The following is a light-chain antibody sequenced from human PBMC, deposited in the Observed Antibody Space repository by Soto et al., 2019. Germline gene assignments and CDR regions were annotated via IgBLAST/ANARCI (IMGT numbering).Light chain of an antibody. Sequence: DIPMERSPPSLSAPGEDRVTIACRASQSISSYLNGYQQKPGKAPKRLMYAASSLQSGVPTRFGGSRSWRDLTLIISSLQPEDFATYYCRQSYSTPRTFGGGTKVDIK. CDR1: QSISSY. V-gene: IGKV1-39*01. CDR3: RQSYSTPRT. CDR2: AAS. J-gene: IGKJ4*01.